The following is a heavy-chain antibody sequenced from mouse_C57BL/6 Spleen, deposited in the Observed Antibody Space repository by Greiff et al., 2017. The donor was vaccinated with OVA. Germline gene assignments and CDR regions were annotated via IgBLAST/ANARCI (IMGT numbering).Heavy chain of an antibody. Sequence: VQLQQSGPELVKPGASVKISCKASGYTFTDYYMNWVKQSHGKSLELIGDINPNNGGTSDNQKFKGKATLTVDKSSSTAYMELRSLTSEDSAVYYCASSYGSSLYAMDYWGQGTSVTVSS. V-gene: IGHV1-26*01. CDR3: ASSYGSSLYAMDY. CDR1: GYTFTDYY. J-gene: IGHJ4*01. D-gene: IGHD1-1*01. CDR2: INPNNGGT.